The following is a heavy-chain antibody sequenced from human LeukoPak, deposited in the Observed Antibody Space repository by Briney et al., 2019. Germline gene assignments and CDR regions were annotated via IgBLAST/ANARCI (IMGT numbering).Heavy chain of an antibody. CDR2: VYYSGST. J-gene: IGHJ6*03. CDR1: GGSISSYY. D-gene: IGHD3-22*01. CDR3: ARSSAVLAPDYYYMDV. Sequence: SETLSLTCTVSGGSISSYYWSWIRQPPGKGLEWIGYVYYSGSTYYNPSLKSRVTISVDTSKNQFSLKLSSVTAADTAVYYCARSSAVLAPDYYYMDVWGKGTTVTVSS. V-gene: IGHV4-59*08.